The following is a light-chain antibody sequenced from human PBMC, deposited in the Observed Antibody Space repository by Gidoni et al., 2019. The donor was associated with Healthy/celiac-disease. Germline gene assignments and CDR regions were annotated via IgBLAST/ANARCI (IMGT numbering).Light chain of an antibody. V-gene: IGKV1-5*03. CDR1: QSISNW. CDR2: KAS. CDR3: QQYNSYSYT. J-gene: IGKJ2*01. Sequence: DLQMTQSPSTLSASVGDRVTITCRASQSISNWLAWYQQKPGKAPKLLIYKASSLESGVPSRFSGSGSGTEFTLNISSLQPDDFATYYCQQYNSYSYTFGQGTKLEIK.